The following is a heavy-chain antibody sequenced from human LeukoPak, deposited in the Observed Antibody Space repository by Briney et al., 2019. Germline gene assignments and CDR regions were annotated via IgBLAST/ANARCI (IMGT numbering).Heavy chain of an antibody. J-gene: IGHJ5*02. CDR3: ARTTVTTVWFDP. V-gene: IGHV4-59*01. Sequence: SETLSLTCTVSGGSISSYYWSWIRQPPGKGLEWIGYIYYSGSTNYNPSLKSRVAISVDTSKNQFSLKLSSVTAADTAVYYCARTTVTTVWFDPWGQGTLVTVSS. CDR2: IYYSGST. CDR1: GGSISSYY. D-gene: IGHD4-11*01.